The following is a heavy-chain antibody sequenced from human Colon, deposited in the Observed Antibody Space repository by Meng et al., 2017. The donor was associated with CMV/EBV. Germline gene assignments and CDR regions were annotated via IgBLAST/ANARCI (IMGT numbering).Heavy chain of an antibody. V-gene: IGHV1-2*02. Sequence: ASVKVSCKASGYTFTGYYMHWVRQAPGQGLEWMGWINPNSGGTNYAQKFQGRVTMTRDTSISTAYMELSRLRSDDTAVYYCARDLVNCSSTSCFTYDMDVWGQGTTVTVSS. CDR2: INPNSGGT. CDR1: GYTFTGYY. CDR3: ARDLVNCSSTSCFTYDMDV. D-gene: IGHD2-2*01. J-gene: IGHJ6*02.